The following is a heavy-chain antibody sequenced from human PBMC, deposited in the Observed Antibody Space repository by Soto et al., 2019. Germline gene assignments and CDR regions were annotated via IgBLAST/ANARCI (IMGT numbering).Heavy chain of an antibody. CDR3: ARSYYDYVWGSYPYIMDV. D-gene: IGHD3-16*01. CDR1: GGSISSSHW. Sequence: SETLSLTCAVSGGSISSSHWWSWVRQPPGKGLEWIGEIYHSGSTNYNPSLKSRVTISVDKSKNQFSLKLSSVTAADTAVYYCARSYYDYVWGSYPYIMDVWGQGTTVT. CDR2: IYHSGST. V-gene: IGHV4-4*02. J-gene: IGHJ6*02.